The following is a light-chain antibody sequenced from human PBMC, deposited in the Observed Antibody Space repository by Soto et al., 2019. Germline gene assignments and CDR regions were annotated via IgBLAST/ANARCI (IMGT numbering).Light chain of an antibody. CDR3: QQYGSSLLT. V-gene: IGKV3-20*01. J-gene: IGKJ4*01. CDR1: QTISSSS. CDR2: GAS. Sequence: EIVLTQSPGTLSLSPGVRATLSCRASQTISSSSLAWYQQKPGQAPRLLIFGASSRATGIPDRFSGSGSGTDFTLTISRLETEDFAVYYCQQYGSSLLTFGGGTKVEI.